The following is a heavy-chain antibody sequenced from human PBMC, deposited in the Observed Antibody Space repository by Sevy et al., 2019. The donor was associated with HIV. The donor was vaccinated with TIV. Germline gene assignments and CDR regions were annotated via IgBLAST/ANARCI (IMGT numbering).Heavy chain of an antibody. D-gene: IGHD6-19*01. CDR3: AKGKEGSSGWEGGDY. Sequence: GGSLRLSCAASGFTFSSYAMSWVRQAPGEGLEWVSAISGSGGSTYYADSVKGRFTISRDNSKNTLYLQMNSLRAEDTAVYYCAKGKEGSSGWEGGDYWGQGTLVTVSS. V-gene: IGHV3-23*01. J-gene: IGHJ4*02. CDR2: ISGSGGST. CDR1: GFTFSSYA.